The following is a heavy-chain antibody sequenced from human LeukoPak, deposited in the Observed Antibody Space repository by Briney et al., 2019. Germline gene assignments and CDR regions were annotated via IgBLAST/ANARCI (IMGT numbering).Heavy chain of an antibody. CDR2: IYYSGST. J-gene: IGHJ4*02. CDR3: ARDPLYYYGSGTGPPY. D-gene: IGHD3-10*01. V-gene: IGHV4-59*12. CDR1: GGSISSYY. Sequence: SETLSLTCTVSGGSISSYYWSWIRQPPGKGLEWIGYIYYSGSTNYNPSLKSRVTMSIDTSKNQFSLKLSSVTAADTAVYYCARDPLYYYGSGTGPPYWGQGTLVTVSS.